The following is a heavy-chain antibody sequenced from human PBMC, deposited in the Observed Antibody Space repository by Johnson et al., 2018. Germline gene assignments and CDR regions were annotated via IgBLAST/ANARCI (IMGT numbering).Heavy chain of an antibody. CDR3: AKDWEIAAGGTGGYFHH. CDR2: ISYDGSNK. Sequence: VQLVESGGGVVQPGRSLRLSCAASGFTFSAYGIHWVRQAPGKGLEWVAVISYDGSNKYFADSVKGRFTISRDNSKNTLYLQMNSLRAEDTAVYYCAKDWEIAAGGTGGYFHHWGQGTLVTVSS. J-gene: IGHJ1*01. D-gene: IGHD6-13*01. CDR1: GFTFSAYG. V-gene: IGHV3-30*18.